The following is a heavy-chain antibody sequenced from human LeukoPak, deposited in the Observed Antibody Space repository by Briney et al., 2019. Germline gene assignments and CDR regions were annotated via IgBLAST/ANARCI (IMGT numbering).Heavy chain of an antibody. Sequence: AGGSLRLSCAASGFTFGDYSMSWFRQAPGKGLEWVAFIRTKTYRGATEYAASVKGRFTISRDDSKNIAYLQMNSLKTEDTALYYCSRGDPYYYDNSGFDYWGQGTLVTVSS. D-gene: IGHD3-22*01. CDR2: IRTKTYRGAT. J-gene: IGHJ4*02. CDR3: SRGDPYYYDNSGFDY. CDR1: GFTFGDYS. V-gene: IGHV3-49*03.